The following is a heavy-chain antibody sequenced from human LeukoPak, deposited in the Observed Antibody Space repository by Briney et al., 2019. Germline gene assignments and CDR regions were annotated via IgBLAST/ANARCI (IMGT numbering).Heavy chain of an antibody. CDR3: ARAQYYDFWSGCYGLDYGMDV. D-gene: IGHD3-3*01. J-gene: IGHJ6*02. V-gene: IGHV4-31*03. CDR1: GGSISSGGYY. CDR2: IYYSGST. Sequence: SETLSLTCTVSGGSISSGGYYWSWIRQHPGKGLEWIGYIYYSGSTYYNPSLKSRVTISVDTSKNQFSLKLSSVTAADTAVYYCARAQYYDFWSGCYGLDYGMDVWGQGTTVTVSS.